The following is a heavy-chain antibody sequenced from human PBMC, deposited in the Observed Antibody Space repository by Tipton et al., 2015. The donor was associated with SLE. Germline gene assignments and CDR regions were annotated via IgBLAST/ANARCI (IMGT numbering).Heavy chain of an antibody. CDR1: GGSITTRSYY. D-gene: IGHD2-8*02. Sequence: TLSLTCIVSGGSITTRSYYWGWIRQPPGKGLEWIASISYSGTTYYNPSLKSRFIISLDTSRNHFSLKLTSVTAADTAVYFCARDRDIVLEPVPIPPAFDIWGQGTTVTVSS. CDR2: ISYSGTT. CDR3: ARDRDIVLEPVPIPPAFDI. V-gene: IGHV4-39*07. J-gene: IGHJ3*02.